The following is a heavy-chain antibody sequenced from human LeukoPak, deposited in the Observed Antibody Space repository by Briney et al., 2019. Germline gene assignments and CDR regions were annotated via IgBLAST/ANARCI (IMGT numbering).Heavy chain of an antibody. Sequence: GGSLRLSCAASGLTVSSNCMSWVRQAPGKGLEWVSGISGSGGSTYYADSVKGRFTISRDNSKNTLYLQMNSLRAEDTALYYCAKDLRYSGSYSAYDAFDIWGQGTMVTVSS. CDR1: GLTVSSNC. V-gene: IGHV3-23*01. CDR3: AKDLRYSGSYSAYDAFDI. D-gene: IGHD1-26*01. CDR2: ISGSGGST. J-gene: IGHJ3*02.